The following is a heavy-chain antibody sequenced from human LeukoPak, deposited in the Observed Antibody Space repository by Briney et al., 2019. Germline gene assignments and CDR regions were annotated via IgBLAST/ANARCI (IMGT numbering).Heavy chain of an antibody. Sequence: PGGSLRLSCAASGFTFSSYSMNWVRQAPGNGLEWVAVIWYDGSNKYYADSVKGRFTISRDNSKNTLYLQMNSLRAEDTAVYYCARDKAGGVAVAGYFDYWGQGTLVTVSS. D-gene: IGHD6-19*01. CDR2: IWYDGSNK. CDR1: GFTFSSYS. V-gene: IGHV3-33*08. CDR3: ARDKAGGVAVAGYFDY. J-gene: IGHJ4*02.